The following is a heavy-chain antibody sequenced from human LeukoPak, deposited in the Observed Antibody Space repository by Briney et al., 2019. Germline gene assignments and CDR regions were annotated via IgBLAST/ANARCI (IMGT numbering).Heavy chain of an antibody. CDR1: GGSFSGYY. CDR2: INHSGST. CDR3: ARGPHTGVNYYDSSGYYY. V-gene: IGHV4-34*01. D-gene: IGHD3-22*01. J-gene: IGHJ4*02. Sequence: SETLSLTCAVYGGSFSGYYWSWIRQPPGKGLEWIGEINHSGSTNYNPSLKSRVTISVGTSKNQFSLRLSSVTAADTAVYYCARGPHTGVNYYDSSGYYYWGQGTLVTVSS.